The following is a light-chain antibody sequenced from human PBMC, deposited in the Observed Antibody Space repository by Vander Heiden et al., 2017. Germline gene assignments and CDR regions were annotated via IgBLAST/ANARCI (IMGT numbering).Light chain of an antibody. J-gene: IGKJ1*01. CDR3: LHTYTAPRT. CDR1: QSISRY. V-gene: IGKV1-39*01. CDR2: GAS. Sequence: DNQMNQPPSSLSASVGDRVTITCLASQSISRYLNWYQRKTGKAPKLLIYGASSLQTGVPSRFSGSGSGTDFTLTVASLQPEDFATYYCLHTYTAPRTFGQGTKVEIK.